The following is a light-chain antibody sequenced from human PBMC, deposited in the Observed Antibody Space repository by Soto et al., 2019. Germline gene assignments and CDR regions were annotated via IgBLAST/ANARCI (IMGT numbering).Light chain of an antibody. CDR2: DAS. Sequence: EIVLTQSPATLSLSPGERATLSCRASQSVSSYLAWYQQKPGQAPRLLIYDASNRATGIPVRFSGSGSGTYFTLTISSLEPEDFAVYYCQQRSNWSGTFGQGTKVEIK. CDR3: QQRSNWSGT. J-gene: IGKJ1*01. CDR1: QSVSSY. V-gene: IGKV3-11*01.